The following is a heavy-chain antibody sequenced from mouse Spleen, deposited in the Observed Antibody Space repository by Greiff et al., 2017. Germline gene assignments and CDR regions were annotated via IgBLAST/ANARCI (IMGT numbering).Heavy chain of an antibody. J-gene: IGHJ3*01. CDR2: IDPNSGGT. CDR3: ARETYSNSGFAY. Sequence: QVQLKQPGAELVKPGASVKLSCKASGYTFTSYWMHWVKQRPGRGLEWIGRIDPNSGGTKYNEKFKSKATLTVDKPSSTAYMQLSSLTSEDSAVYYCARETYSNSGFAYWGQGTLVTVSA. CDR1: GYTFTSYW. V-gene: IGHV1-72*01. D-gene: IGHD2-5*01.